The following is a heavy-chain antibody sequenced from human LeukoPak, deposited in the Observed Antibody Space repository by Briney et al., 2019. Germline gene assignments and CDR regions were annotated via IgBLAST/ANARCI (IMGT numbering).Heavy chain of an antibody. Sequence: PMASVKVSCKASGYTFTGYYMHWVRQAPGQGLEWMGWINPNSGGTNYAQKFQGRVTVTRDTSISTAYMELSRLRSDDTAVYYCARAYGSGSYYRTYFDYWGQGTLVTVSS. CDR1: GYTFTGYY. CDR3: ARAYGSGSYYRTYFDY. J-gene: IGHJ4*02. D-gene: IGHD3-10*01. V-gene: IGHV1-2*02. CDR2: INPNSGGT.